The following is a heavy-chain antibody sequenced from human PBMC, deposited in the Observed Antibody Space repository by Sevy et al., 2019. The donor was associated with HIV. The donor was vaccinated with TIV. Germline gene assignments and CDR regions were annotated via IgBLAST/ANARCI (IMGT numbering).Heavy chain of an antibody. V-gene: IGHV2-5*02. CDR2: VYWDDDN. J-gene: IGHJ3*02. CDR1: GFSLSTSGVS. Sequence: SGPTLVEPTQTLTLTCTVSGFSLSTSGVSVGWIRQPPGKALEWLALVYWDDDNRYSPSLRSRLTITRDTPKNHVVLTKTKMDPGDKATYFCGRRMAVVKGAFDIGGPGKLVTVSS. D-gene: IGHD2-21*01. CDR3: GRRMAVVKGAFDI.